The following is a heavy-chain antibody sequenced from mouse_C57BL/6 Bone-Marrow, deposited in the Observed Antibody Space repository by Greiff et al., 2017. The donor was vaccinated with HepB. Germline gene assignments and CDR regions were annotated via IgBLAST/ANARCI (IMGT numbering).Heavy chain of an antibody. V-gene: IGHV1-50*01. CDR1: GYTFTSYW. CDR2: LDPSDSYT. CDR3: ARGYYYGSPYFDY. Sequence: VQLQQPGAELVKPGASVKLSCKASGYTFTSYWMQWVKQRPGPGLEWIGELDPSDSYTNYNQKFKGKATLTVDTSSSTAYMQLSSLTSEDSAVYYCARGYYYGSPYFDYWGQGTTLTVSS. J-gene: IGHJ2*01. D-gene: IGHD1-1*01.